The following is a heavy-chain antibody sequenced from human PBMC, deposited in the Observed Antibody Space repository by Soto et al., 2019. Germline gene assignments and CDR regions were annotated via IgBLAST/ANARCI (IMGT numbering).Heavy chain of an antibody. Sequence: PGGSLRLSCAASGFTFSSYGMHWVRQAPGKGLEWVAVISYDGSNKYYADSVKGRFTISRDNSKNTLYLQMNSLRAEDTAVYYCAKDRFAAAVPFDYWGQGTLVTVSS. D-gene: IGHD6-13*01. J-gene: IGHJ4*02. CDR3: AKDRFAAAVPFDY. V-gene: IGHV3-30*18. CDR1: GFTFSSYG. CDR2: ISYDGSNK.